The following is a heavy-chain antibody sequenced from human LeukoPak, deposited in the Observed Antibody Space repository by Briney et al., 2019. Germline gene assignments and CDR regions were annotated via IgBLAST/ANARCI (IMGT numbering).Heavy chain of an antibody. Sequence: PGGSLRLSCAASGFTFSSYSMNWVRQAPGKGLEWVSAISGSGGSTYYADSVKGRFTISRDNSKNTLYLQMNSLRAEDTAVYYCAKGFGSGSYYKPYYYGMDVWGQGTTVTVSS. CDR1: GFTFSSYS. J-gene: IGHJ6*02. CDR2: ISGSGGST. D-gene: IGHD3-10*01. V-gene: IGHV3-23*01. CDR3: AKGFGSGSYYKPYYYGMDV.